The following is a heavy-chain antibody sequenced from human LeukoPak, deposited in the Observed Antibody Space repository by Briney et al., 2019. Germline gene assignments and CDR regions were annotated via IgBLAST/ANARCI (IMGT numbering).Heavy chain of an antibody. V-gene: IGHV1-46*01. CDR2: INPSGGST. D-gene: IGHD3-10*01. Sequence: GASVKVSCKASGYTFTSYYMHWVRQAPGQGLEWMGIINPSGGSTSYAQKFQGRVTMTRDTSTSTVYMELSSLRSEDTAVYYCATHPLDYGSGSYPDYWGQGTLVTVSS. CDR1: GYTFTSYY. CDR3: ATHPLDYGSGSYPDY. J-gene: IGHJ4*02.